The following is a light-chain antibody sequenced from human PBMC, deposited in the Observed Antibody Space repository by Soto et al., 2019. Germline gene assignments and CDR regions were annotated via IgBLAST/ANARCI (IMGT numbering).Light chain of an antibody. CDR1: QRLTSDY. J-gene: IGKJ5*01. V-gene: IGKV3-20*01. Sequence: EIVLTQSPDTLSLSPGERATLYCRASQRLTSDYLAWYQQTPGQAPRLLIFSASSRATGIPDRFSGSGSGTDFTLTISILYPEDFAVYFCQQYDSTPPITFGQGTRLEIK. CDR3: QQYDSTPPIT. CDR2: SAS.